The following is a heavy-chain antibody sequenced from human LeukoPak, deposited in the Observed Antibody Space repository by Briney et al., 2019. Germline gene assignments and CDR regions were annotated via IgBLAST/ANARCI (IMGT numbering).Heavy chain of an antibody. J-gene: IGHJ4*02. CDR3: ARGQGRWPPYYFDY. CDR2: INHSGST. D-gene: IGHD1-26*01. V-gene: IGHV4-34*01. CDR1: GGSFSGYY. Sequence: SETLSLTCAVYGGSFSGYYWSWIRQPPGKGLEWIGEINHSGSTNYNPSLKSRVTISVDTSKNQFSLKLSSVTAADTAVYYCARGQGRWPPYYFDYWGQGTLVTVSS.